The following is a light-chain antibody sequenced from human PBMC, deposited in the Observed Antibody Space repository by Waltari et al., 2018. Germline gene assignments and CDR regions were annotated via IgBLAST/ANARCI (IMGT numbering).Light chain of an antibody. J-gene: IGKJ3*01. CDR3: QQSYSTLFT. CDR1: QSISSY. V-gene: IGKV1-39*01. Sequence: DIVMTQSPDSLAVSVGDRVTITCRASQSISSYLNWYQQKPGKAPKLLIYAASSLQSGVPSRFSGSGSGTDFTLTISSLQPEDFATYYCQQSYSTLFTFGPGTKVDIK. CDR2: AAS.